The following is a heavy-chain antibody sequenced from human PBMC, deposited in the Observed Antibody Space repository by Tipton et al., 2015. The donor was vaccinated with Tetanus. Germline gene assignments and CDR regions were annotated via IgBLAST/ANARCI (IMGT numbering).Heavy chain of an antibody. Sequence: QVQLVQSGSELKKPGASVKISCKASGYIFTNYGMNWVRQAPGQGLEWVGSINTNFGNPTYAQEFTGRFVLSLDKAVSTAYLQISSLKAEDTAIYYCAKRRYGHFDYWGQGTLVTVSS. V-gene: IGHV7-4-1*02. CDR3: AKRRYGHFDY. J-gene: IGHJ4*02. D-gene: IGHD4-17*01. CDR1: GYIFTNYG. CDR2: INTNFGNP.